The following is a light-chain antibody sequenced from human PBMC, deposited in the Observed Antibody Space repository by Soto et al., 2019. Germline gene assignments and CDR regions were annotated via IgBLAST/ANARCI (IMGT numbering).Light chain of an antibody. J-gene: IGLJ1*01. CDR1: SSDVGGYNY. CDR3: SSYTSSSTDV. V-gene: IGLV2-14*01. Sequence: QSALTQPASVSGSLGQSITISCTGTSSDVGGYNYVSWYQQHPGKAPKLMIYDVSNRPSGVSNRFSGSKSGNTASLTISGLQAEDEADYYCSSYTSSSTDVFGTGTNLTVL. CDR2: DVS.